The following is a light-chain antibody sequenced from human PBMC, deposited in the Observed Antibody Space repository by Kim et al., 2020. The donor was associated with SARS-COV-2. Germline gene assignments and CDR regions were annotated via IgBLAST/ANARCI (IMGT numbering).Light chain of an antibody. CDR1: SSDVGGYDY. V-gene: IGLV2-14*03. Sequence: GPSITISGTGTSSDVGGYDYVSWYQQYPGKAPQVIVYAVSRRPSGVSNRFSGSKSGSTASLTISGLRAEDEADYYCGSYTSTNTRIFGTGTKVTVL. CDR2: AVS. CDR3: GSYTSTNTRI. J-gene: IGLJ1*01.